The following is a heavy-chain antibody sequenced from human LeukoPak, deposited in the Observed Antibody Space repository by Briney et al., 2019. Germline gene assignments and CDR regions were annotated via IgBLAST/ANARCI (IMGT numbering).Heavy chain of an antibody. D-gene: IGHD4-17*01. J-gene: IGHJ6*02. V-gene: IGHV4-59*01. CDR2: IYYSGST. CDR3: ARDRHGDYLYYYGMDV. CDR1: GGSISSYY. Sequence: PSETLSLTCTVSGGSISSYYWSWIRQPPGKGLERIGYIYYSGSTNYNPSLKSRVTISVDTSKNQFSLKLSSVTAADTAVYYCARDRHGDYLYYYGMDVWGQGTTVTVSS.